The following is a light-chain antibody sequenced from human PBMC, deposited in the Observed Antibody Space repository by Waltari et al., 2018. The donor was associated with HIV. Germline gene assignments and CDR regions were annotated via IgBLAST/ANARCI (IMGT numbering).Light chain of an antibody. Sequence: SYDLTQPPSVSVSSGQTATVTCSGVNLGHKYVSGYQQRSGQSPVLVIYQETKRPPGIPERFFGSTSENTATLTINETQPLDEAHYSCQAWDSGTIVFGGGTSLTVL. J-gene: IGLJ3*02. CDR1: NLGHKY. CDR3: QAWDSGTIV. CDR2: QET. V-gene: IGLV3-1*01.